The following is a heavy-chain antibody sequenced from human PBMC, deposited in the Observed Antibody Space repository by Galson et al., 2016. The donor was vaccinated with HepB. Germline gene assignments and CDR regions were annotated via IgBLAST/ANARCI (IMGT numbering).Heavy chain of an antibody. V-gene: IGHV1-18*01. CDR1: GYIFSNFA. J-gene: IGHJ4*02. Sequence: SVKVSCKASGYIFSNFAISWVRQAPGQGLEWMGWISGYDGSTKSAQKFQDRVSNTIDTSTNTAYMELRGLISDDTAMYFGARGFRRGRAVAFGFWGQGTLVTVSS. CDR3: ARGFRRGRAVAFGF. CDR2: ISGYDGST. D-gene: IGHD6-19*01.